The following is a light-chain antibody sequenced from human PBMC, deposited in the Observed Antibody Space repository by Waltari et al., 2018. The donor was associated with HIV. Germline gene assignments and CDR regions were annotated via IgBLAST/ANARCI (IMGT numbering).Light chain of an antibody. CDR2: QDS. J-gene: IGLJ2*01. CDR1: QSGDEY. CDR3: QAWDSSTAI. Sequence: SYELTQPPSVSVSPGQTARITCSGEQSGDEYVSWFQQRPGRSPILGIYQDSKWPSGIPERFSGSNSGNTATLTISGTQAMDEADYYCQAWDSSTAIFGGGTKLTVL. V-gene: IGLV3-1*01.